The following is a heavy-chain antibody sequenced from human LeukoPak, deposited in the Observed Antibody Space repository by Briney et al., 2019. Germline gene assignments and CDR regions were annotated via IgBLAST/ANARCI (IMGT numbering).Heavy chain of an antibody. V-gene: IGHV4-4*07. D-gene: IGHD6-19*01. J-gene: IGHJ4*02. CDR3: ARGAVGIAVAGTDFDY. Sequence: SSETLSLTCTVSGGSISSYYWSWIRQPAGKGLEWIGRIYTSGSTNYNPSLKSRVTISVDKSKNQFHLKLSSVTAADTAVYYCARGAVGIAVAGTDFDYWGQGTLVTVSS. CDR1: GGSISSYY. CDR2: IYTSGST.